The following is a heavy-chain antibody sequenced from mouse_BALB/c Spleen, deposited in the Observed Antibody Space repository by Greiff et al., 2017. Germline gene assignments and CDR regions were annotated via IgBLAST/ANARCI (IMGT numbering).Heavy chain of an antibody. CDR3: GRGSYAMDY. V-gene: IGHV14-4*02. D-gene: IGHD1-3*01. J-gene: IGHJ4*01. Sequence: VQLQQSGAELVRSGASVKLSCTASGFNFKDYYMHWVKQRPEQGLEWIGWIDPENGDTEYAPKFQGKATMTADTSSNTAYLQLSSLTSEDTAVYYCGRGSYAMDYWGQGTSVTVSS. CDR1: GFNFKDYY. CDR2: IDPENGDT.